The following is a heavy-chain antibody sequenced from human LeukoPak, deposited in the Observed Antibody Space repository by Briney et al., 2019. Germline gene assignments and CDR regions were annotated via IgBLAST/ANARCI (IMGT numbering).Heavy chain of an antibody. Sequence: GGSLRLSCEASEFTFSNYNMNWVRQAPGQRLEWVSSITSSSTYVFYADSVKGRFTISRDNAQNSLYLQMNSLRAEDTAVYYCARDPYSGSYGNNYYYYMDVWGKGTTVTISS. CDR2: ITSSSTYV. CDR1: EFTFSNYN. D-gene: IGHD5-12*01. V-gene: IGHV3-21*01. J-gene: IGHJ6*03. CDR3: ARDPYSGSYGNNYYYYMDV.